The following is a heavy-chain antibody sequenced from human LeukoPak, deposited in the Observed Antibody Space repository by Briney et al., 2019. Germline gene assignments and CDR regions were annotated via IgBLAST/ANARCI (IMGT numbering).Heavy chain of an antibody. J-gene: IGHJ5*02. D-gene: IGHD2-2*02. Sequence: PSETLSLTCAVSGYSISSGYYWGWIRQPPGKGLEWIGSIYHSGSTYYNPSLKSRVTISVDTSKNQFPLKLSSVTAADTAVYYCARHDPDQLLYDYFFDPWGQGTLVTVSS. CDR2: IYHSGST. V-gene: IGHV4-38-2*01. CDR3: ARHDPDQLLYDYFFDP. CDR1: GYSISSGYY.